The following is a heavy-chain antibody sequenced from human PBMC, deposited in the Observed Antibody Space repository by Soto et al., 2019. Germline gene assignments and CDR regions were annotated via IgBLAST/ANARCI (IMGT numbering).Heavy chain of an antibody. CDR3: AGVVGALGHGFDP. Sequence: QVQLVQSGAEVKKPGASVKVSCKASGYTFTSYGLSWVRQAPGQGLEWMGRISAYNYNTNYAQKLKGRVPMTPDTSTSTAYMELRSLRSDDTAVYYGAGVVGALGHGFDPWGQGTLVTVSS. J-gene: IGHJ5*02. D-gene: IGHD1-26*01. V-gene: IGHV1-18*01. CDR1: GYTFTSYG. CDR2: ISAYNYNT.